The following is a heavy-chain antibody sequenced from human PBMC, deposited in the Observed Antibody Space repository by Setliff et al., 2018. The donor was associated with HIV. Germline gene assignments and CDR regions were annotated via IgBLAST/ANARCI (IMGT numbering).Heavy chain of an antibody. CDR1: GFTFSSAW. CDR3: ARDGGHCGGDC. CDR2: ISPDGSAT. V-gene: IGHV3-7*01. Sequence: PGGSLRLSCAASGFTFSSAWMGWVRQAPAKGLEWVANISPDGSATYYVDSVKGRFTISRDNAKNSVYLQMNGLRAEDTAVYYCARDGGHCGGDCWGQGTMVTVSS. J-gene: IGHJ4*02. D-gene: IGHD2-21*01.